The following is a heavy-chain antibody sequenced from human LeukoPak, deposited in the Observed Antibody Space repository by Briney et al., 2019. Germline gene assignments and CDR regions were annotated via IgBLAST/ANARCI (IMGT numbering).Heavy chain of an antibody. D-gene: IGHD6-19*01. CDR2: IIPIFGTA. CDR1: GGTFSSYA. V-gene: IGHV1-69*13. J-gene: IGHJ6*02. CDR3: ASGIAVADYYYYYGMDV. Sequence: GASVKVSCRASGGTFSSYAISWVRQAPGQGLEWMGGIIPIFGTANYAQKFQGRVTITADESTSTAYMELSSLRSEDTAVYYCASGIAVADYYYYYGMDVWGQGTTVTVSS.